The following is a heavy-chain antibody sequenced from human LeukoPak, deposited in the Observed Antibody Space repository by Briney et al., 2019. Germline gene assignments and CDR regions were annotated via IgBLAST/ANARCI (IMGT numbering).Heavy chain of an antibody. Sequence: GRSLRLSCAASGFTFSSYGMHWVRQAPGKGLEWVAVISYDGSNKYYADSVKGRFTISRDNSKNTLYLEMNSLRVEDTAVYYCAKGRGGSSYSTLDSWGQGTLVTVSS. D-gene: IGHD2-15*01. CDR1: GFTFSSYG. CDR2: ISYDGSNK. CDR3: AKGRGGSSYSTLDS. V-gene: IGHV3-30*18. J-gene: IGHJ4*02.